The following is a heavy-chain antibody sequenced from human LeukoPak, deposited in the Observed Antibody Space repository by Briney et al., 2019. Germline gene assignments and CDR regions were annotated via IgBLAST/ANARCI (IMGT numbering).Heavy chain of an antibody. CDR3: AKGLTRGDY. V-gene: IGHV3-23*01. CDR1: GFTFSDHA. Sequence: PGGSLRLSCAASGFTFSDHAMTWVRQTLAKGLESVSSTSAGGDITHYAESVKGRFTISRDNSKNTLYLQMNSLRAEDTAVYYCAKGLTRGDYWGQGTLVTVSS. D-gene: IGHD1-26*01. J-gene: IGHJ4*02. CDR2: TSAGGDIT.